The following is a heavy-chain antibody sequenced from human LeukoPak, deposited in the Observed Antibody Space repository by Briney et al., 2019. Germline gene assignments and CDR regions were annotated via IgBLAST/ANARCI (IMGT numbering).Heavy chain of an antibody. V-gene: IGHV3-48*04. Sequence: PGGSLRRSCAASGFTFSSYSMNWVRQAPGKGLEWASYISSSSSTIYYADSVKGRFTISRDNAKNSLYLQMNSLRAEDTAVYYCARDIGGYGIDYWGQGTLVTVSS. J-gene: IGHJ4*02. CDR3: ARDIGGYGIDY. D-gene: IGHD5-12*01. CDR2: ISSSSSTI. CDR1: GFTFSSYS.